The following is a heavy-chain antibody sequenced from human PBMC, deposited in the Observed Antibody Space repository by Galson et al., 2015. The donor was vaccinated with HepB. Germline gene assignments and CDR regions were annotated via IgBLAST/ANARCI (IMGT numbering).Heavy chain of an antibody. CDR3: ARGSRIAAAGRGDLGY. V-gene: IGHV1-69*13. CDR1: GGTFSSYA. CDR2: IIPIFGTA. D-gene: IGHD6-13*01. Sequence: SVKVSCKASGGTFSSYAISWVRQAPGQGLEWMGGIIPIFGTANYAQKFQGRVTITADESTSTAYMELSSLRSEDTAVYYCARGSRIAAAGRGDLGYWGQETLVTVSP. J-gene: IGHJ4*02.